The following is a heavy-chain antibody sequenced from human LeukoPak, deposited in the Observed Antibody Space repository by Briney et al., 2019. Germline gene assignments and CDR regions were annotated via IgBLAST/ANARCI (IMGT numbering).Heavy chain of an antibody. CDR3: ACEGHSAYDLQYDY. J-gene: IGHJ4*02. V-gene: IGHV3-74*01. D-gene: IGHD5-12*01. CDR2: IHSNRGNT. Sequence: PGGSLRLSCAASGFTFSGYCMHWVRQAPGKGLVWVSRIHSNRGNTSYADSVKGRFTISRDNDKSTLYLQMNSLRAEDTAVYYCACEGHSAYDLQYDYWRQGTLVSVSS. CDR1: GFTFSGYC.